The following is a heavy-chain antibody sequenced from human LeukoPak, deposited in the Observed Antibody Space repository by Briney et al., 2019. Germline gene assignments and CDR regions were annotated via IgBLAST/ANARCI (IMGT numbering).Heavy chain of an antibody. V-gene: IGHV3-33*01. CDR2: IWYDRSNK. Sequence: GGSLQLYRAASRSTLTSYGMHWIRHAPATGLESVAVIWYDRSNKYYADSVRGRFTISRDNSKNTLYLQMNSLRAEDTAVYYCARGGYYDSSGYYKYYFDYWGQGTLVTVSS. CDR3: ARGGYYDSSGYYKYYFDY. CDR1: RSTLTSYG. D-gene: IGHD3-22*01. J-gene: IGHJ4*02.